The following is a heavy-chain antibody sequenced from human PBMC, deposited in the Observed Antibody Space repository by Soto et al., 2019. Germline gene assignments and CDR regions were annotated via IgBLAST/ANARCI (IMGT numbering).Heavy chain of an antibody. D-gene: IGHD4-4*01. V-gene: IGHV4-39*01. CDR2: IYYSGST. J-gene: IGHJ6*02. Sequence: SETLSLTCTVSGGSISSSSYYWGWIRQPPGKGLEWIGSIYYSGSTYYNPSLKSRVTISVDTSKNQFSLKLSSVTAADTAVYYCASESTVTKNPYYYGMDVWGQGTTVTVS. CDR3: ASESTVTKNPYYYGMDV. CDR1: GGSISSSSYY.